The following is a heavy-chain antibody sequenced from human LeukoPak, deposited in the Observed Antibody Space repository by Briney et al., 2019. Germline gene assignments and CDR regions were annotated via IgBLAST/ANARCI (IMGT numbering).Heavy chain of an antibody. CDR1: GGTFSSYA. D-gene: IGHD2-2*01. CDR2: IIPIFSTA. J-gene: IGHJ4*02. Sequence: SVKVSCKASGGTFSSYAISWVRQAPGQGLEWMGGIIPIFSTANYAQKFQGRVTITADKSTSTAYMELSSLRSEDTAVYYCARLGYCSSTSCPYYFDYWGQGTLVTVSS. V-gene: IGHV1-69*06. CDR3: ARLGYCSSTSCPYYFDY.